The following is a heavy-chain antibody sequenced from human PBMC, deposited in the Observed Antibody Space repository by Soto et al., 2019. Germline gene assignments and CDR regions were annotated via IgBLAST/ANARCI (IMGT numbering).Heavy chain of an antibody. CDR3: ARGRCSSTSCYGAGLFGWFDP. Sequence: SETLSLTCTVSGGSISSGGYYWSWIRQHPGKGLEWIGYIYYSGSTYYNPSLKSRVTISVDTSKNQFSLKLSSVTAADTAVYYCARGRCSSTSCYGAGLFGWFDPWGQGTLVTVSS. CDR1: GGSISSGGYY. D-gene: IGHD2-2*01. CDR2: IYYSGST. J-gene: IGHJ5*02. V-gene: IGHV4-31*03.